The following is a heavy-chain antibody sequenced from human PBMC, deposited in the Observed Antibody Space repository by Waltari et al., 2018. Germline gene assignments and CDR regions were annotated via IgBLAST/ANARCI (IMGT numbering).Heavy chain of an antibody. Sequence: QVQLVQSGAEVKKPGSSVKVSCKASGGTFSSYAISWVRRAPGQGLEWMGGIIPIFGTANYAQKFQGRVTITADESTSTAYMELSSLRSEDTAVYYCARGPKYYYYYGMDVWGQGTTVTVSS. CDR2: IIPIFGTA. CDR3: ARGPKYYYYYGMDV. CDR1: GGTFSSYA. V-gene: IGHV1-69*01. J-gene: IGHJ6*02.